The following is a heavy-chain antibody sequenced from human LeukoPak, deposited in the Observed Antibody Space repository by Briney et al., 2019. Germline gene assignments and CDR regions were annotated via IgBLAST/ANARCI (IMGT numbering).Heavy chain of an antibody. CDR2: ISAYNGNT. CDR1: GYTFTSDG. Sequence: AASVKVSCKASGYTFTSDGISWVRQAPRQGVEWMGWISAYNGNTNYAQKLHGRVTMTTDTSTSTAYMELRSLRSDDTAVYYCARGPLYCSSTSCYAAYFDYWGQGTLVTVSS. D-gene: IGHD2-2*01. CDR3: ARGPLYCSSTSCYAAYFDY. J-gene: IGHJ4*02. V-gene: IGHV1-18*01.